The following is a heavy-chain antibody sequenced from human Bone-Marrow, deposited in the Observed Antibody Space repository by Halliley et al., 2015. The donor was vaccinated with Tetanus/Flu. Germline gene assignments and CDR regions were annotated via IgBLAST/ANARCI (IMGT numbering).Heavy chain of an antibody. CDR3: ARGVGNNWFDP. CDR1: GGFIRSGGYY. D-gene: IGHD3-3*01. CDR2: IYYSGST. Sequence: TLSLTCTVSGGFIRSGGYYWSWIRQHPGKGLEWIGNIYYSGSTYYNPSLKSRVTISVDTSKNQFSLKLSSVTAAYTAVYYCARGVGNNWFDPWGQGTLVTVSS. J-gene: IGHJ5*02. V-gene: IGHV4-31*03.